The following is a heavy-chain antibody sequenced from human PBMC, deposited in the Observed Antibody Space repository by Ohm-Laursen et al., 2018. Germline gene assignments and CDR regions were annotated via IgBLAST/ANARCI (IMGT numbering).Heavy chain of an antibody. D-gene: IGHD2-21*02. CDR3: ARCGGDCLSPLNWFDP. Sequence: SDTLSLTCTVSGGSISSDYWSWIRQPAGKGLEWIGHIYTSGSTNYNPSLKSRVTMSVDTSKNQFSLKLSSVTAADTAVYYCARCGGDCLSPLNWFDPWGQGTLVTVSS. J-gene: IGHJ5*02. CDR2: IYTSGST. V-gene: IGHV4-4*07. CDR1: GGSISSDY.